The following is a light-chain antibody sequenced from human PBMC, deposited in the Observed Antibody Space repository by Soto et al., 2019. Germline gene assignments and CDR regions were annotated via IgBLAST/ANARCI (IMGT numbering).Light chain of an antibody. J-gene: IGKJ5*01. V-gene: IGKV3-11*01. Sequence: EIALTQSPATLSLSPGERATLSCRASQSASIYLAWYQQKPGQAPRLLIYDASNRATGIAARFSGSGSGTDFTLTISSLEAEDSAVYYCQQCSNWPATFGQGTRLEIK. CDR3: QQCSNWPAT. CDR2: DAS. CDR1: QSASIY.